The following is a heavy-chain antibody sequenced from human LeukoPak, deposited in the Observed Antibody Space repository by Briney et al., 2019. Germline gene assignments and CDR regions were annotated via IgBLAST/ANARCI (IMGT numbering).Heavy chain of an antibody. CDR2: ITPSGGST. D-gene: IGHD6-13*01. J-gene: IGHJ1*01. V-gene: IGHV1-46*03. CDR1: GYTFTSYY. Sequence: GASVKVSCKASGYTFTSYYMHWVRQAPGQGLEWMGIITPSGGSTTYAQKFQGRVTMTRDMSTSTVYMELSSLRSEDTAVYYCASISQGSSSWYGDFQHWGQGTLVTVSS. CDR3: ASISQGSSSWYGDFQH.